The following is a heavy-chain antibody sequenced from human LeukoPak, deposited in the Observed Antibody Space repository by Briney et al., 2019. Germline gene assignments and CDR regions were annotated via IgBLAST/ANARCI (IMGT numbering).Heavy chain of an antibody. D-gene: IGHD5-12*01. CDR3: ARETGDRGYSGYGIDY. CDR1: GFTFSTYT. J-gene: IGHJ4*02. CDR2: ISSSSSYI. V-gene: IGHV3-21*01. Sequence: PGGSLRLSRAASGFTFSTYTMNWVRQAPGKGLEWVSSISSSSSYIYYADSVKGRFTISRDNAKKSVYLQMNSLRAEDTAVYYCARETGDRGYSGYGIDYWGQGTLATVSS.